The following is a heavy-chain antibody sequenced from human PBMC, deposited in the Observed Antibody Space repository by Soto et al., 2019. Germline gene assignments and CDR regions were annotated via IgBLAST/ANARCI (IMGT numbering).Heavy chain of an antibody. CDR1: GGTFSSYA. V-gene: IGHV1-69*13. J-gene: IGHJ5*02. CDR2: IITIFGTA. Sequence: GASVKVSCKASGGTFSSYAISWVRQAPGQGLEWMGGIITIFGTANYAQKFQGRVTITADESTSTAYMELSSLRSEDTAVYYCARERGYSYGYYWFDPWGQGTLVTVSS. CDR3: ARERGYSYGYYWFDP. D-gene: IGHD5-18*01.